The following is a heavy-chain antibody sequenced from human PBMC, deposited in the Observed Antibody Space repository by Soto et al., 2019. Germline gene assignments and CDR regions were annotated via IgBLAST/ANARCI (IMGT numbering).Heavy chain of an antibody. CDR2: ISGSGGST. Sequence: PGGALRLSWGASGFTFSCYAMRWVRQAPGKGLEWVSAISGSGGSTYYADSVKGRFTISRDNSKNTLYLQMNSLRAEDTAVYYCAKGLVVPAAIGYYYYGMHVWGQGTTVTVSS. J-gene: IGHJ6*02. CDR3: AKGLVVPAAIGYYYYGMHV. CDR1: GFTFSCYA. V-gene: IGHV3-23*01. D-gene: IGHD2-2*01.